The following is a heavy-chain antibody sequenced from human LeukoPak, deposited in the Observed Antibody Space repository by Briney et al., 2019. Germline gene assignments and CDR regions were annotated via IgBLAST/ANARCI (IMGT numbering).Heavy chain of an antibody. CDR2: ISSSGSTI. V-gene: IGHV3-48*03. CDR3: ARVNSNYFDY. CDR1: GFTFSSYE. D-gene: IGHD4-11*01. Sequence: GGSLRLSCAASGFTFSSYEMNWVRQAPGKGLEWVSYISSSGSTIYYADSVKGRFTISRDNAKNSLYLQMNSLRAEDTAVYSCARVNSNYFDYWGQGTLVTVSS. J-gene: IGHJ4*02.